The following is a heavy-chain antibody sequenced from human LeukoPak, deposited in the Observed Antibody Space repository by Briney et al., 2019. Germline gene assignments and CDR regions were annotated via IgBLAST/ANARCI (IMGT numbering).Heavy chain of an antibody. D-gene: IGHD6-13*01. CDR3: ARAGRYGTTWYGRVDY. CDR1: GXTFSNYA. J-gene: IGHJ4*02. CDR2: IRSTGGTT. Sequence: TGGSLRLSCGASGXTFSNYAVSWVRQAPGKGLESVSDIRSTGGTTAYADSVKGRFTISRDNSRNTLYLQMNSLRAEDTAVYYCARAGRYGTTWYGRVDYWGQGTLVTVSS. V-gene: IGHV3-23*01.